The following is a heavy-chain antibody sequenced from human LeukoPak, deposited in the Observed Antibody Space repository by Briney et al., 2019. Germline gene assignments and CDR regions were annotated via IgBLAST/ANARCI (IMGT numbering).Heavy chain of an antibody. Sequence: GGSLRLSCAASGFSFRDSWMSWVRQAPGKGPEWVANIKEDESQEHYADSVKGRFTVSRDNAKNSLFLRMNSLRVEDTAVYYCATYKNWVAGDVWGQGTTVSVSS. J-gene: IGHJ6*02. CDR2: IKEDESQE. CDR1: GFSFRDSW. D-gene: IGHD7-27*01. CDR3: ATYKNWVAGDV. V-gene: IGHV3-7*01.